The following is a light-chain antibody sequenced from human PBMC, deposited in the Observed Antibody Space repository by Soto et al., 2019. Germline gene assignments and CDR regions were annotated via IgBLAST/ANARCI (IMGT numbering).Light chain of an antibody. J-gene: IGLJ2*01. CDR2: LEGSGSY. CDR3: ETWDSNTQV. Sequence: QPVLTQSSSASASLGSSVKLTCTLSSGHSSYIIAWHQQQPGKAPRYLMKLEGSGSYNKGSGVPDRFSGSSSGADRYLTISNLQSEDEAEYYCETWDSNTQVFGGGTKVTV. CDR1: SGHSSYI. V-gene: IGLV4-60*03.